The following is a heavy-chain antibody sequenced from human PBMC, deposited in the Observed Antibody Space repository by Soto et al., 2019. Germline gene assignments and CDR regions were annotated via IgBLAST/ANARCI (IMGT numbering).Heavy chain of an antibody. CDR1: GASIRSTDYY. J-gene: IGHJ5*02. CDR2: VYYTGST. CDR3: VRTAREGAVAPHWFDR. Sequence: SETLSLTCTVSGASIRSTDYYWSWIRQAPGKGLEWIGYVYYTGSTYYNPSLMSRLTISVDTSKNQFSLKLTSVTAAEAAVYYCVRTAREGAVAPHWFDRWGQGTQVTVSS. D-gene: IGHD2-21*02. V-gene: IGHV4-30-4*01.